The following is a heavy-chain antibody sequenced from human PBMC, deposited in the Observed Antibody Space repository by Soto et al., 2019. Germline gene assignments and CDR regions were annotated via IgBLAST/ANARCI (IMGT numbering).Heavy chain of an antibody. D-gene: IGHD2-2*01. Sequence: QVQLVQSGAEVKKPGSSVKVSCKASGGTFSSYAISWVRQAPGQGLEWMGGIIPIFGTANYAQKFQGRVTITADKSTSTDYMERSMRRYENTAVYYWTGEGWGYCSTSCYGGLGFDPWGQGTLVTVSS. J-gene: IGHJ5*02. V-gene: IGHV1-69*06. CDR1: GGTFSSYA. CDR2: IIPIFGTA. CDR3: TGEGWGYCSTSCYGGLGFDP.